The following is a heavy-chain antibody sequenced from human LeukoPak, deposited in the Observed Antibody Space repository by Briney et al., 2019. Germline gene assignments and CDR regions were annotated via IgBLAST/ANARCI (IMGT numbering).Heavy chain of an antibody. J-gene: IGHJ4*02. CDR1: GGSFSGYY. CDR2: VYYTGDT. CDR3: ARGYCSGGSCSSFHDY. Sequence: SETPSLTCAVYGGSFSGYYWSWIRQPPGKGLEWIGYVYYTGDTNYNPSLMSRVTISADTSKNRVSLKLTSVTAADTALYYCARGYCSGGSCSSFHDYWGQGTLVTVSS. V-gene: IGHV4-59*08. D-gene: IGHD2-15*01.